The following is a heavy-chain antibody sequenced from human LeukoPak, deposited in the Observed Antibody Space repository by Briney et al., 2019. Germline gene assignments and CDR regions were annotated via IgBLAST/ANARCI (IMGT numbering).Heavy chain of an antibody. Sequence: PGGSLRLSCAASGFTFRSYEMNWVRQAPGKGLEWVSYISSSGRTIYYADSAKGRFTISRDNAKNSLYLQMNSLRAEDTALYYCARDVTPHYDKSGADYWGQGTLVTVSS. CDR2: ISSSGRTI. D-gene: IGHD2-15*01. CDR3: ARDVTPHYDKSGADY. V-gene: IGHV3-48*03. J-gene: IGHJ4*02. CDR1: GFTFRSYE.